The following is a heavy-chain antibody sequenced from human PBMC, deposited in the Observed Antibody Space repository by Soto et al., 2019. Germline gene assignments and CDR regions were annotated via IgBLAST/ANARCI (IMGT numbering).Heavy chain of an antibody. CDR2: IIRNFGTA. V-gene: IGHV1-69*01. CDR3: ARGWGYDSNDYYYAY. D-gene: IGHD3-22*01. CDR1: GGTFSRHA. Sequence: QVQLVQSGAEVRKPGSSVKVSCKASGGTFSRHAISWVRQAPGQGVQWMGGIIRNFGTANHAQKFQGRITIIADESTSTVYMELSSLRSEDTAMYYCARGWGYDSNDYYYAYWGQGTLVIVSS. J-gene: IGHJ4*02.